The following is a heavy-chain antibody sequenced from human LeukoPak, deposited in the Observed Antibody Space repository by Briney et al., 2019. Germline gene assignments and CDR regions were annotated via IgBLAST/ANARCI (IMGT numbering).Heavy chain of an antibody. CDR1: GGSFNGYY. D-gene: IGHD4-17*01. Sequence: SETLSLTCAVYGGSFNGYYWSWIRQPPGKGLEWIGEINHSGSTNYNPSLKSRVTVSVDTSKNQFSLKLSSVTAADTAVYYCARGHFGDNDAFDIWGQGTMVTVSS. CDR3: ARGHFGDNDAFDI. CDR2: INHSGST. J-gene: IGHJ3*02. V-gene: IGHV4-34*01.